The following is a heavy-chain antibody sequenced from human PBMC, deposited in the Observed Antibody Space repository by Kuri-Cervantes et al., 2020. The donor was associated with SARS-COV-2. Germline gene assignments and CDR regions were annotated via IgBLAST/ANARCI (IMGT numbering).Heavy chain of an antibody. V-gene: IGHV3-7*01. D-gene: IGHD5-12*01. J-gene: IGHJ4*02. CDR2: IKQDGSEK. CDR3: ARVLGAYDYCDF. Sequence: GESLKFSCGASGFTFRNYWMSWVRQAQGQGMEWVANIKQDGSEKHYVDSMKGRVTISRDNAKNSLYLQMNSLRAEDTVVYYCARVLGAYDYCDFWGQGTLVTVSS. CDR1: GFTFRNYW.